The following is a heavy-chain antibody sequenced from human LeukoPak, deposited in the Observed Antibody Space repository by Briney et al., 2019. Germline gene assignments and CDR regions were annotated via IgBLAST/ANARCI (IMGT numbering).Heavy chain of an antibody. V-gene: IGHV4-30-2*01. CDR3: ARGTGATVLDY. J-gene: IGHJ4*02. D-gene: IGHD4-17*01. CDR1: GGSISSGGYS. Sequence: PSQTLSLTCAVSGGSISSGGYSWSWIRQPPGKGLEWIGYIYHSGSTYYNPSLKSRVTISVDRSKNQFSLKLSSVTAADTAVYYCARGTGATVLDYWGQGTLVTVSS. CDR2: IYHSGST.